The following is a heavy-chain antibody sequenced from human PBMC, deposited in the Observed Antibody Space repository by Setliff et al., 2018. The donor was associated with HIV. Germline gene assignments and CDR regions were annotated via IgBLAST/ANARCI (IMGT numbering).Heavy chain of an antibody. Sequence: SETLSLTCTVSGGSVSSTSYYWGWIRQPTGKGLEWIGTIYYSGDTQYNPSFKSRVIMSVDTSKNQFSLRLISMTAADTVVYYCARMEATRPPRGLDYWGPGTLVTVSS. J-gene: IGHJ4*02. CDR2: IYYSGDT. D-gene: IGHD6-6*01. V-gene: IGHV4-39*01. CDR3: ARMEATRPPRGLDY. CDR1: GGSVSSTSYY.